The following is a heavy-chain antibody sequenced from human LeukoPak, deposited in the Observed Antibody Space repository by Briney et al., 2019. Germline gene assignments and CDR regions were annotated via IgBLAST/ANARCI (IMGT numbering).Heavy chain of an antibody. J-gene: IGHJ4*02. V-gene: IGHV3-66*01. D-gene: IGHD6-19*01. CDR3: ARASSGWNYFDY. CDR1: GFTVSSNY. Sequence: GGSLRLSCAASGFTVSSNYMSWVRRAPGKGLGGVSVIYSGGHTFSADSVKGRFTISRDNSKNTLYLQMNSLRVEDTAVYYCARASSGWNYFDYWGQGTLVTVSS. CDR2: IYSGGHT.